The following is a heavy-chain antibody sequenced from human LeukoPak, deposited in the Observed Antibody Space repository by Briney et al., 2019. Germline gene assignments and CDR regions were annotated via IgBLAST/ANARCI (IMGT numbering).Heavy chain of an antibody. CDR2: IYYTGST. Sequence: PSETLSLTCTVSGGSISSYYWSWIRQPPGKGLEWIGYIYYTGSTNYNPSLKSRVSISVDTSKNQFTLKLSSVTAADTAGCCCARGWGYFDYWGQGTLVTVSS. J-gene: IGHJ4*02. CDR3: ARGWGYFDY. V-gene: IGHV4-59*01. D-gene: IGHD3-16*01. CDR1: GGSISSYY.